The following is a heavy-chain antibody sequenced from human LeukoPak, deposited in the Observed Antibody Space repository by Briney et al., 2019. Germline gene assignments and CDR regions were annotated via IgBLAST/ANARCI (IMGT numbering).Heavy chain of an antibody. V-gene: IGHV3-23*01. CDR2: ISGSGGST. J-gene: IGHJ2*01. Sequence: QPGGSLRLSCAASGFTFSSYAMSWVRQAPGKGLEWVSAISGSGGSTYYADSVKGRFTISRDNSKNTLYLQMNSLRAEDTAVYYCARVRRPGMTVLWYFDLWGRGTLVTVSS. D-gene: IGHD1-14*01. CDR1: GFTFSSYA. CDR3: ARVRRPGMTVLWYFDL.